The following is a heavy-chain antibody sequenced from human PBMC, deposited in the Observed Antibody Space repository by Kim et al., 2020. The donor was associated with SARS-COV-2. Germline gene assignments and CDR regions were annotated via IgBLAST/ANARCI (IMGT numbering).Heavy chain of an antibody. CDR1: GFPFGIYA. D-gene: IGHD5-18*01. CDR2: ISNSGDNT. Sequence: GGSLRLSCAASGFPFGIYAMSWVRQAPGKGLEWVSTISNSGDNTHHADSVKGRFAISRDNSKNMLYLQMDSLRAEDTAVYYCVRDLTYNYSYWGQGTLVT. V-gene: IGHV3-23*01. CDR3: VRDLTYNYSY. J-gene: IGHJ4*02.